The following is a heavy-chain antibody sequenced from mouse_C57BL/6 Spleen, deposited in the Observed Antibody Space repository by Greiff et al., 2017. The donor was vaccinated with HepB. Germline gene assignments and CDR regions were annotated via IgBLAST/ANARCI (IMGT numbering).Heavy chain of an antibody. V-gene: IGHV5-6*01. J-gene: IGHJ4*01. CDR2: ISSGGSYT. Sequence: EVQLVESGGDLVKPGGSLKLSCAASGFTFSSYGMSWVRQTPDKRLEWVATISSGGSYTYYPDSVKGRFTISRDNAKNTLYLQMSSLKSEDTAMYYCARHDLDYWGQGTSVTVSS. CDR3: ARHDLDY. D-gene: IGHD2-4*01. CDR1: GFTFSSYG.